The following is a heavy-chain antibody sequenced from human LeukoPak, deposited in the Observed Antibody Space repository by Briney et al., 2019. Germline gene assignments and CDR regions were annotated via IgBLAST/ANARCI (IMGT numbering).Heavy chain of an antibody. CDR3: ARESGNYGLDY. CDR1: GFTISSNY. Sequence: GGSLRLSCAASGFTISSNYMSWVRQAPGKGLEWVSVIYSGGSSYYADSVKGRFTISRDNSKNTLHLQMNSLRAEDTAVYFCARESGNYGLDYWGQGTLVTVSS. D-gene: IGHD1-26*01. J-gene: IGHJ4*02. V-gene: IGHV3-53*01. CDR2: IYSGGSS.